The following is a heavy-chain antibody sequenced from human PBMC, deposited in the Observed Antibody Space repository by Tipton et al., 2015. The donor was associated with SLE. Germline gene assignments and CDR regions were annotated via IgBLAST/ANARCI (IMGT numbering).Heavy chain of an antibody. J-gene: IGHJ3*02. CDR1: GGSVSSGSYY. Sequence: TLSLTCTVSGGSVSSGSYYWSWIRQPPGKGLEWIGYIYYSGSTNYNPSLKSRVTISVDTSKNQFSLKLSSVTAADTAVYYCARGGGNWGFAFDIWGQGTMVTVSS. CDR3: ARGGGNWGFAFDI. V-gene: IGHV4-61*01. D-gene: IGHD7-27*01. CDR2: IYYSGST.